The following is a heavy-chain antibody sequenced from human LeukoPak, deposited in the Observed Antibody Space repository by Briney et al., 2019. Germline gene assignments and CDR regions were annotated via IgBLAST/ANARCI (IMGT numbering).Heavy chain of an antibody. Sequence: GGSMRLSCAASGFIFSNYAMTWARLTPGKGLEWVSAISGSGGTTYYADSVKVRFTISRDSSTNTLYLQPSSLRAEDTAIYYCARGGSVFAYFFDYWGQGTLVTVSS. J-gene: IGHJ4*01. V-gene: IGHV3-23*01. CDR1: GFIFSNYA. CDR3: ARGGSVFAYFFDY. CDR2: ISGSGGTT. D-gene: IGHD3-10*01.